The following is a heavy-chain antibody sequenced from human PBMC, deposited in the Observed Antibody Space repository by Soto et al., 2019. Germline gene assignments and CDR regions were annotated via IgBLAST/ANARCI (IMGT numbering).Heavy chain of an antibody. Sequence: QVQLVQTGAEVKKPGASVKVSCKASGYTFTSYAMHWVRQAPGQRLEWMGWINAGNGNTKYSQKFPGRVTITRDTPASTAYMELSSLRSEDTAVYYCARKQLLCFWGRYFDYWGQGTLVTVSS. CDR1: GYTFTSYA. J-gene: IGHJ4*02. CDR3: ARKQLLCFWGRYFDY. V-gene: IGHV1-3*01. CDR2: INAGNGNT. D-gene: IGHD3-10*01.